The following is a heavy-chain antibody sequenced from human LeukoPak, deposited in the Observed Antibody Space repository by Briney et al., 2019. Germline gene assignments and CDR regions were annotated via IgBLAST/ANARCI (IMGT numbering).Heavy chain of an antibody. V-gene: IGHV4-34*01. CDR3: ARGPDIVVVPAAKGHGSPYYFDY. D-gene: IGHD2-2*01. Sequence: SETLSLTCAVYGGSFSGYYWSWIRQPPGKGLEWIGEINHSGSTNYNPSLKSRVTISVDTSKNQFSLKLSSVTAADTAVYYCARGPDIVVVPAAKGHGSPYYFDYWGQGTLVTVSS. J-gene: IGHJ4*02. CDR1: GGSFSGYY. CDR2: INHSGST.